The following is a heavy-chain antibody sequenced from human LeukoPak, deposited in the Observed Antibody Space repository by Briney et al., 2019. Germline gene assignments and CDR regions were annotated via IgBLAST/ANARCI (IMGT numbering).Heavy chain of an antibody. CDR1: GGSFSGYY. CDR3: ARHIAVVGYFQH. J-gene: IGHJ1*01. V-gene: IGHV4-34*01. CDR2: INHSGST. Sequence: PSETLSLTCAVYGGSFSGYYWSWIRQPPGKGLEWIGEINHSGSTNYNPSLKSRVTMSVDTSKNQFSLKLSSVTAADTAVYYCARHIAVVGYFQHWGQGTLVTVSS. D-gene: IGHD6-19*01.